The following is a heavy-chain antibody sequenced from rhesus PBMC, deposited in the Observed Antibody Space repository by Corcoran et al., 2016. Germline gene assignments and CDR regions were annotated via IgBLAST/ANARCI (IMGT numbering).Heavy chain of an antibody. V-gene: IGHV4-73*01. CDR1: GGSITGYYY. Sequence: QVQLQQWGEGLVKPSETLSLTCAVYGGSITGYYYWSWIRQPPGKGLEWIGFIYGNSASTDYDPSLQSRVTMSRDTSKNQFSLKLSSVTAADTAVYYCASGSYYFDYWGQGVLVTVSS. D-gene: IGHD6-25*01. CDR3: ASGSYYFDY. CDR2: IYGNSAST. J-gene: IGHJ4*01.